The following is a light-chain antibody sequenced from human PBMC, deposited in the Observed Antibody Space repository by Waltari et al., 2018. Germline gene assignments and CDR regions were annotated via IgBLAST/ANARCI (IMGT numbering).Light chain of an antibody. V-gene: IGLV3-1*01. CDR3: QAWDSRTYV. Sequence: SYDLTQPPSVSVSLGQTASITCSGDKLGDKYACWYQQKPGQSPVLVIYQDSKRPSGIPERFSGSNSGNTATLTISGTQAMDEADYYCQAWDSRTYVFGTGTKVTVL. CDR2: QDS. CDR1: KLGDKY. J-gene: IGLJ1*01.